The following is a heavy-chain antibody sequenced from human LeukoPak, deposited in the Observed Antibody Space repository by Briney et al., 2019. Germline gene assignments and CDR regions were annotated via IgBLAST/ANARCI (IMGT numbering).Heavy chain of an antibody. CDR2: IGTYTGST. V-gene: IGHV1-18*01. CDR3: ARERGEYSSSFDAFDI. Sequence: ASVKVSRKTSGYTFASYAISWVRQAPGQGLEWVAWIGTYTGSTRYAQKFQGRVTVTTDTSTNTVYMELRGLKSDDTAVYYCARERGEYSSSFDAFDIWGQGTMVTVSS. J-gene: IGHJ3*02. CDR1: GYTFASYA. D-gene: IGHD6-13*01.